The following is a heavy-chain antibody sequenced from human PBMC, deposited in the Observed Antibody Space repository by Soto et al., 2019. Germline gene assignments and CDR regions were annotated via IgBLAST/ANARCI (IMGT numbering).Heavy chain of an antibody. D-gene: IGHD5-18*01. CDR2: IYHSGST. Sequence: SETLSLTCAVSGGSISSGCYSWSWIRQPPGKGLEWIGYIYHSGSTYYNPSLKSRVTISVDTSKNQFSLKLSSVTAADTAVYYCARAGYSYGFGAEYFQHWGQGTLVTVSS. V-gene: IGHV4-30-2*01. J-gene: IGHJ1*01. CDR1: GGSISSGCYS. CDR3: ARAGYSYGFGAEYFQH.